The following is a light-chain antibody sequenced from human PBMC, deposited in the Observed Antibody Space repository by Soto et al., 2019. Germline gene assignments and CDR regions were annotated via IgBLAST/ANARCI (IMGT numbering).Light chain of an antibody. CDR3: QQYNSYPRT. CDR2: KAS. CDR1: QSISSW. J-gene: IGKJ1*01. Sequence: DIQMTQSPSTLSASVGDRVTITCLASQSISSWLAWYQQKPGKAPKLLIYKASSLESGVTSRFSGSGSGTEFTLTISSLQPDDFATYYCQQYNSYPRTLGQGTKVEIK. V-gene: IGKV1-5*03.